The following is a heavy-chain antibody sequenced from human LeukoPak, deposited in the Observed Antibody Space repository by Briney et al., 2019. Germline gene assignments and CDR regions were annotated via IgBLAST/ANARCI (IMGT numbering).Heavy chain of an antibody. Sequence: SETLSLTCTVSGASIDSPHWSWIRQPAGKGLEWIGRIYISGSTNYNSSLQSRVTMSVDTSKNQFSLKLTSVTAADTAVYYCAGLQAHGGNYIDHWGQGILVTVPS. CDR2: IYISGST. D-gene: IGHD4-23*01. CDR1: GASIDSPH. CDR3: AGLQAHGGNYIDH. J-gene: IGHJ4*02. V-gene: IGHV4-4*07.